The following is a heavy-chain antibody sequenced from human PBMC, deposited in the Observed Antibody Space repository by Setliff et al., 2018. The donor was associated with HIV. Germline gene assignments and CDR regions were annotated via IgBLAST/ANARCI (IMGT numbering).Heavy chain of an antibody. CDR1: GYSFTNHY. CDR2: INPTGGST. CDR3: AGAGAWQRNALDI. J-gene: IGHJ3*02. V-gene: IGHV1-46*01. D-gene: IGHD5-12*01. Sequence: ASVKVSCKPSGYSFTNHYMHWVRQAPGQGLEWMGVINPTGGSTRNTQKFQGRVSMTRDTSTSTVYMELSSLRSEDTAVYYCAGAGAWQRNALDIWGQGTMVTVSS.